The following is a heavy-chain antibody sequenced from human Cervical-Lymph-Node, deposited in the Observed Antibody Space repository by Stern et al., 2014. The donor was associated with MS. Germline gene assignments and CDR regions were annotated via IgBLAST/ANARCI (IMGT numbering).Heavy chain of an antibody. D-gene: IGHD2-15*01. J-gene: IGHJ5*02. Sequence: QITLKESGPVLVKPTETLTLTCTVSGFSLSNARMGVSWIRQPPGKALEWLAHIFSNDEKSYSTSLKSRLTISKDTSKSQVVLTMTNMDPVDTATYYCARNPGYCSGGSCYKWTNWFDPWGQGTLVTVSS. CDR3: ARNPGYCSGGSCYKWTNWFDP. CDR1: GFSLSNARMG. V-gene: IGHV2-26*01. CDR2: IFSNDEK.